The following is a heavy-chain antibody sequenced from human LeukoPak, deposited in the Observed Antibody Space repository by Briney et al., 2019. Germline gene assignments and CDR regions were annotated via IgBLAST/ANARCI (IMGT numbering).Heavy chain of an antibody. J-gene: IGHJ6*02. D-gene: IGHD2-15*01. CDR1: GGTFSSYA. CDR2: IIPILGTA. CDR3: AKVVAATQDYYYGMDV. Sequence: SVKVSCKASGGTFSSYAISWVRQAPGQGLEWMGGIIPILGTANYAQKFQGRVTITADESTSTAYMELSSLRSEDTAVYYCAKVVAATQDYYYGMDVWGQGTTVTVSS. V-gene: IGHV1-69*13.